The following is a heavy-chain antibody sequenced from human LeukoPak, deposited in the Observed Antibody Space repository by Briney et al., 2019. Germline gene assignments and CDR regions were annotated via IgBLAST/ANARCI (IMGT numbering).Heavy chain of an antibody. V-gene: IGHV4-34*01. Sequence: SETLSLTCTVSGGSISSYYWSWIRQPPGKGLEWIGEISHSGSTNYNPSLKSRVTISVDTSKNQFSLKLSSVTAADTAVYYCARGYSGYVRRFDYWGQGTLVTVSS. CDR1: GGSISSYY. D-gene: IGHD5-12*01. CDR3: ARGYSGYVRRFDY. CDR2: ISHSGST. J-gene: IGHJ4*02.